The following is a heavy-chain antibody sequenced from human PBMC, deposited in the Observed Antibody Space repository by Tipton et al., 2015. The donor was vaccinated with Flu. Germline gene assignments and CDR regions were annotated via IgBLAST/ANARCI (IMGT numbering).Heavy chain of an antibody. D-gene: IGHD6-19*01. Sequence: QVQLVQSGAEVKKPGASVKVSCKASGYTFTGYYMHWVRQAPGQGLEWMGWINPNSGGTNYAQKFQGRVTMTRDTSISTAYMELSSLRSEDTAVYYCARGLVGAVAGAWSSYYYYYGMDVWGQGTTVTVSS. J-gene: IGHJ6*02. CDR3: ARGLVGAVAGAWSSYYYYYGMDV. CDR2: INPNSGGT. V-gene: IGHV1-2*02. CDR1: GYTFTGYY.